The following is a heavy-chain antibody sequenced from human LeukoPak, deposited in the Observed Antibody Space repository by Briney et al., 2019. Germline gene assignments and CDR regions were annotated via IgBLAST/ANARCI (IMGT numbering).Heavy chain of an antibody. Sequence: PGRSLRLSCAASGFTFDDYAMHWVRQAPGKGLEWVSGISWNSGSIGYADSVKGRFTISRDNAKNSLYLQMNSLRAEDTALYYCAKGGTMIAAGGFFDPWGQGTLVTVSS. J-gene: IGHJ5*02. D-gene: IGHD6-13*01. CDR3: AKGGTMIAAGGFFDP. CDR1: GFTFDDYA. V-gene: IGHV3-9*01. CDR2: ISWNSGSI.